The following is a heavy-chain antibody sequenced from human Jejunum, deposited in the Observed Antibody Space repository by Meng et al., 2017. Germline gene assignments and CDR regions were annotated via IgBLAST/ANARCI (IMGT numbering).Heavy chain of an antibody. J-gene: IGHJ5*02. CDR2: IYYSGTT. CDR1: GGSISSSSYY. D-gene: IGHD2-2*01. V-gene: IGHV4-39*07. Sequence: GSLRLSCTVSGGSISSSSYYWGWIRQPPGKGLEWIGSIYYSGTTYYKPSLKSRFSISVDTSKNQFSLRLSSVTAADTAVYYCARDPTSVVPVAARNWFDPWGQGILVTVSS. CDR3: ARDPTSVVPVAARNWFDP.